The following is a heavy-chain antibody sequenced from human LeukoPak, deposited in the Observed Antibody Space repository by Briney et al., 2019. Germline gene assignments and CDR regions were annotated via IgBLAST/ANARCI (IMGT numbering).Heavy chain of an antibody. CDR3: ARDSTIVGATTSDY. V-gene: IGHV3-21*01. J-gene: IGHJ4*02. CDR1: GFTFSSYS. CDR2: ISSSSSYR. Sequence: PGGSLRRSCAASGFTFSSYSMNWVRQAPGKGLEWVSSISSSSSYRYYADSVKGRFTISRDNAKNSLYLQMNSLRAEDTAVYYCARDSTIVGATTSDYWGQGTLVTVSS. D-gene: IGHD1-26*01.